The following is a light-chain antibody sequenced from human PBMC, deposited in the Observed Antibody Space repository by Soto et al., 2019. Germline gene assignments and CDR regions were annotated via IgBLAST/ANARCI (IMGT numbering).Light chain of an antibody. CDR1: SSDVGAYDY. CDR2: EVA. CDR3: SSYGGSNNYV. Sequence: QSVLSQPPSASGSPGQSVTISCTGTSSDVGAYDYVSWYQQHPGKAPKLMIYEVAKRPSGVPDRFSGSKSGYTASLTVSGLQAEDEADYYCSSYGGSNNYVFGTGTNVTVL. V-gene: IGLV2-8*01. J-gene: IGLJ1*01.